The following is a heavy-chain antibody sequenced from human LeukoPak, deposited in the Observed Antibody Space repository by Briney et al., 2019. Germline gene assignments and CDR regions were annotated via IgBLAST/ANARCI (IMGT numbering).Heavy chain of an antibody. Sequence: SETLSLTCTVSGGPISGSYWSWIRQPPGKGLEWIAYMYNSRSTNYNPSLKSRVTISIDTSKNQFSLKLSSLTAADTAIYYCARGIESYGDYGYWGQGILVTVSS. CDR1: GGPISGSY. D-gene: IGHD4-17*01. CDR2: MYNSRST. J-gene: IGHJ4*02. V-gene: IGHV4-59*01. CDR3: ARGIESYGDYGY.